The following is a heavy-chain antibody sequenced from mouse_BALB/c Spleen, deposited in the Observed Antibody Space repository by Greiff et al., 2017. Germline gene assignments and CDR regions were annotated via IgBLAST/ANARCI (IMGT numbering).Heavy chain of an antibody. V-gene: IGHV5-17*02. J-gene: IGHJ4*01. CDR3: ARDGNLYAMDY. CDR2: ISSGSSTI. Sequence: EVQLQESGGGLVQPGGSRKLSCAASGFTFSSFGMHWVRQAPEKGLVWVAYISSGSSTIYYADTVKGRFTISRDNPKNTLFLQMTSLRSEDTAMYYCARDGNLYAMDYWGQGTSVTVSS. D-gene: IGHD2-1*01. CDR1: GFTFSSFG.